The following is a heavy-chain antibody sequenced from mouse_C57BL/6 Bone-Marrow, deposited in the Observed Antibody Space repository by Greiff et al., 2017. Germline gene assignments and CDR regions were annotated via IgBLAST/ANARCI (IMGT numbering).Heavy chain of an antibody. CDR1: GFTFSDYY. D-gene: IGHD1-1*01. Sequence: EVQGVESGGGLVQPGGSLKLSCAASGFTFSDYYLYWVRQTPEKRLEWVAYISNGGGSTYYPDTVKGRFTITRDNAKNTLYLQMSRLKSEDTAMYYCARRGTVDAMDYWGQGTSVTVSS. V-gene: IGHV5-12*01. CDR3: ARRGTVDAMDY. CDR2: ISNGGGST. J-gene: IGHJ4*01.